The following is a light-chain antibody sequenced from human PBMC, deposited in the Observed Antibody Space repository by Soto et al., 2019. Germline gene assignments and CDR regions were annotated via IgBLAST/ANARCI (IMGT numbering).Light chain of an antibody. J-gene: IGKJ4*01. CDR3: QQTDNFPLA. Sequence: DIQMTQSPSTVSASVGDRVTITCRASQGITTWLAWYQQKPGKAPRLLIYAASTLQSGIPSRFSGSGSGTDFTLTISSLQPEDFAIYYCQQTDNFPLAFGGGTKVEIK. CDR1: QGITTW. CDR2: AAS. V-gene: IGKV1-12*01.